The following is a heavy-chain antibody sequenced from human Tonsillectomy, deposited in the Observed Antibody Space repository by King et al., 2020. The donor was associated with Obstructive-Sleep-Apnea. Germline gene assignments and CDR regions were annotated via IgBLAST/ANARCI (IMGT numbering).Heavy chain of an antibody. CDR1: SASFSGYY. V-gene: IGHV4-34*01. D-gene: IGHD3-22*01. J-gene: IGHJ5*02. Sequence: VQLQQWGAGQLKPSETLSLTCAVYSASFSGYYWGWIRQSPGKGLEWIGEINHRGSTNYNPSFKSRVTISIDTSKNQFSLKLSSVTAADTAVYFCARYDTVISWFDPWGQGTLVTVSS. CDR3: ARYDTVISWFDP. CDR2: INHRGST.